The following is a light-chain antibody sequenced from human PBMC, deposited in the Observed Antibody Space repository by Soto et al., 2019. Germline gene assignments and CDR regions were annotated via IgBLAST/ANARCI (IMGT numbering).Light chain of an antibody. CDR3: QQYNNSPPFT. J-gene: IGKJ3*01. CDR2: GAS. CDR1: QSVATN. V-gene: IGKV3D-15*01. Sequence: EIVMTQSPATLSVSPGERATLSCRASQSVATNLVWYQQKPGQAPRLLIYGASSRATGIPARFSGSGSGTDFTLTISSLQSEDFAVYYCQQYNNSPPFTFGQGTKVDIK.